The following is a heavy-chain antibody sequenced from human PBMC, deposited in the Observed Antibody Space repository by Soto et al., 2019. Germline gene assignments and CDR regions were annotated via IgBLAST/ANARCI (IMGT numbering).Heavy chain of an antibody. CDR2: IYHSGST. CDR1: GGSISSGGYS. J-gene: IGHJ5*02. CDR3: ARDRYRGGYDGSGYYPNNRFDH. Sequence: PSETLSLTCAVSGGSISSGGYSWSWIRQPPGKGLEWIGYIYHSGSTYYNPSLKSRVTISGDRSKNQFSLKLSSVTAAATAVYYCARDRYRGGYDGSGYYPNNRFDHWGQGTLVAVSS. V-gene: IGHV4-30-2*01. D-gene: IGHD3-22*01.